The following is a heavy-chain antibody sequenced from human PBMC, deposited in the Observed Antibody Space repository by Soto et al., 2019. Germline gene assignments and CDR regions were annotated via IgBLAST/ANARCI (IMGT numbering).Heavy chain of an antibody. CDR1: GFTFSDYY. CDR2: ISSSGSTI. CDR3: ARDRGYYYDSSGYVDY. D-gene: IGHD3-22*01. V-gene: IGHV3-11*01. J-gene: IGHJ4*02. Sequence: GGSLRLSCAASGFTFSDYYMSWSRQAPGKGLEWVSYISSSGSTIYYADSVKGRFTISRDNAKNSLYLQMNSLRAEDTAVYYCARDRGYYYDSSGYVDYWGQRTLVTVSS.